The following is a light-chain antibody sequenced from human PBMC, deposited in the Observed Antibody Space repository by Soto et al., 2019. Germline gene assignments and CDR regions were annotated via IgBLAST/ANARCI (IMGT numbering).Light chain of an antibody. CDR1: IIDVGGYTY. Sequence: QSALTQPASVSGSPGHSITISCTGTIIDVGGYTYVSWYQQHPGKAPKLMIYEVSNRPSGVSNRFSGSKSGNTASLTISGLQAEDEADYYCSSYTSSSTLYVCGTGTKLTVL. CDR2: EVS. J-gene: IGLJ1*01. CDR3: SSYTSSSTLYV. V-gene: IGLV2-14*01.